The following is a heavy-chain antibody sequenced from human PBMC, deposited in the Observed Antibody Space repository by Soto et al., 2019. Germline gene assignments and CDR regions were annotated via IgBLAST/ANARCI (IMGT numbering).Heavy chain of an antibody. Sequence: PSETLSLTCAVYGGSFSGYYWSWIRQPPGKGLEWIGEINHSGSTNYNPSLKSRVTISVDTSKNQFSLKLSSVTAADTAVYYCARGSEDIVVVVAATSLWYFDLWGRGTLVTVS. D-gene: IGHD2-15*01. V-gene: IGHV4-34*01. CDR2: INHSGST. CDR3: ARGSEDIVVVVAATSLWYFDL. CDR1: GGSFSGYY. J-gene: IGHJ2*01.